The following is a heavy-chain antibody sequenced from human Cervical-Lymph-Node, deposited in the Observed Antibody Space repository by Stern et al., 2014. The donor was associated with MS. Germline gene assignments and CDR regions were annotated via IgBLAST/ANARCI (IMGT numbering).Heavy chain of an antibody. J-gene: IGHJ6*02. CDR1: GGSIASRSYY. CDR3: AREDYDGSGHPYYYGLDV. CDR2: IFTSGST. D-gene: IGHD3-22*01. V-gene: IGHV4-61*02. Sequence: QVQLQESGPGLVKPSQTLSLTCTVSGGSIASRSYYWSWIRQPAGKGLEWIGCIFTSGSTSYTPSLQSRVTLSVDTSKTQFSLRLSSVTAADTAVYYCAREDYDGSGHPYYYGLDVWGQGTTVTVSS.